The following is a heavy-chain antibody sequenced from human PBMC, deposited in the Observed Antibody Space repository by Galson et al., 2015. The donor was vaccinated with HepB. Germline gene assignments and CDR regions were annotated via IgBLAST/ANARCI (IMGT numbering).Heavy chain of an antibody. CDR3: ARDTLAQDPYDYYYYYYMDV. V-gene: IGHV3-48*01. CDR2: ISSSSSTI. J-gene: IGHJ6*03. CDR1: GFTFSSYS. Sequence: SLRLSCAASGFTFSSYSMNWVRQAPGKGLEWVSYISSSSSTIYYADSVKGRFTISRDNAKNSLYLQMNSLRAEDTAVYYCARDTLAQDPYDYYYYYYMDVWGKGTTVTVSS. D-gene: IGHD3-16*01.